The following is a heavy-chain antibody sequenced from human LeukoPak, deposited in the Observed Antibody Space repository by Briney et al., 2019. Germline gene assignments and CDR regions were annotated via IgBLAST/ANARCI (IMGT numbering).Heavy chain of an antibody. CDR3: ARDGYGSGSHFDY. CDR2: INHSGST. D-gene: IGHD3-10*01. Sequence: PSETLSLTCAVYGGSFSGYYWSWIRQPPGKGLEWIGEINHSGSTNYNPSLKSRVTISVDTSKNQFSLKLSSVTAADTAVYYCARDGYGSGSHFDYWGQGTLVTVSS. V-gene: IGHV4-34*01. CDR1: GGSFSGYY. J-gene: IGHJ4*02.